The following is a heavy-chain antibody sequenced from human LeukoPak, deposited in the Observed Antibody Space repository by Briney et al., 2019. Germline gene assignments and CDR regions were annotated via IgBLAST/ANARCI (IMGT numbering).Heavy chain of an antibody. CDR2: IYTSGST. Sequence: ASETLSLTRTVSGGSISSYYWSWIRQPAGKGLEWIGRIYTSGSTNYNPSLKSRVTMSVDTSKNQFSLKLSSVTAADTAVYYCARDRSAGTIDYWGQGTLVTVSS. CDR1: GGSISSYY. D-gene: IGHD3-10*01. J-gene: IGHJ4*02. V-gene: IGHV4-4*07. CDR3: ARDRSAGTIDY.